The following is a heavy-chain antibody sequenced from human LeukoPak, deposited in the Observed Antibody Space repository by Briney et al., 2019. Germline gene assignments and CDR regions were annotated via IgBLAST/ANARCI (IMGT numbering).Heavy chain of an antibody. D-gene: IGHD5-24*01. CDR3: ARLYLPATRFDY. Sequence: NPSETLSLTCTVSGGSISSYYWSWIRQPPGKGLEWIGYIYYSGSTNYNPSLKSRVTISVDTSKNQFSLRLTSVTAADTALYYCARLYLPATRFDYWGQGTLVTVSS. CDR1: GGSISSYY. CDR2: IYYSGST. V-gene: IGHV4-59*08. J-gene: IGHJ4*02.